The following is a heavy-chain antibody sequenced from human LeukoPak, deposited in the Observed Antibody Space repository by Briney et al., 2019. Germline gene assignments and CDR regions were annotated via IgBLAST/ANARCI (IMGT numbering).Heavy chain of an antibody. Sequence: GGSLRLSCAASGFTVSSNYMSWVRQAPGKGLEWVSVIYSGGSTYYADSVKGRFTISRDNSKNTLYLQMNSLRAEDTAVYYCARGRHLTWLLRFLFDYWGQGTLVTVSS. CDR2: IYSGGST. CDR3: ARGRHLTWLLRFLFDY. CDR1: GFTVSSNY. V-gene: IGHV3-53*01. D-gene: IGHD6-19*01. J-gene: IGHJ4*02.